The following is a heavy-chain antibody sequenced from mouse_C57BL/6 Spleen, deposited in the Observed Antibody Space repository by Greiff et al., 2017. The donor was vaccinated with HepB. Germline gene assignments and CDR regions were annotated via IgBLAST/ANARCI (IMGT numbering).Heavy chain of an antibody. J-gene: IGHJ2*01. CDR2: INPYNGGT. CDR3: ARDEDYFDY. V-gene: IGHV1-19*01. CDR1: GYTFTDYY. Sequence: VQLQQSGPVLVKPGASVKMSCKASGYTFTDYYMNWVKQSHGKSLEWIGVINPYNGGTSYNQKFKGKATLTVDKSSSTAYMELNRLTSEDSAVYYCARDEDYFDYWGQGTTLTVSS.